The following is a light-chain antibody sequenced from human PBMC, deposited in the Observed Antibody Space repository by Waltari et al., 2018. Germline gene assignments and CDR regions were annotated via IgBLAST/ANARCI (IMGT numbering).Light chain of an antibody. J-gene: IGLJ3*02. CDR2: RNN. Sequence: QSVLTQPPSASAPPGQSVHIPCSGSSSNIGVHYVTWYQQFPGPAPTILIYRNNKRPSGVPDRFSGSKSGTSASLAISGLRSEDEADYYCAVWDDSLRGGVFGGGTKLTVL. CDR3: AVWDDSLRGGV. CDR1: SSNIGVHY. V-gene: IGLV1-47*01.